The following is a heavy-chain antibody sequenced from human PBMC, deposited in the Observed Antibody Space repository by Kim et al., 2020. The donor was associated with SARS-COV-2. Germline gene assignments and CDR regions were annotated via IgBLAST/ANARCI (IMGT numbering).Heavy chain of an antibody. D-gene: IGHD3-9*01. J-gene: IGHJ6*02. Sequence: GGSLRLSCAASGFTFSNAWMRWVRQAPGKGLEWVGRIKSKTDGGTTDYAAPVKGRFTISRDDSKNTLYLQMNSLKTEDTAVYYCTTTYYDILTGYGYYHGMDVWGQGTTVTVS. V-gene: IGHV3-15*01. CDR3: TTTYYDILTGYGYYHGMDV. CDR1: GFTFSNAW. CDR2: IKSKTDGGTT.